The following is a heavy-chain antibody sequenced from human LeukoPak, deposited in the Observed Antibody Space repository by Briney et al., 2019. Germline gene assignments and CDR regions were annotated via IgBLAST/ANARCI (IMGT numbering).Heavy chain of an antibody. D-gene: IGHD3-22*01. CDR3: ASKPYDSSGYHFDY. CDR2: INHSGST. J-gene: IGHJ4*02. CDR1: GGSFSGYY. V-gene: IGHV4-34*01. Sequence: SETLSLTCAVYGGSFSGYYWSWIRQPPGKGLEWIEEINHSGSTNYNPSLKSRVTISVDTSKNQFSLKLSSVTAADTAVYYCASKPYDSSGYHFDYWGQGTLVTVSS.